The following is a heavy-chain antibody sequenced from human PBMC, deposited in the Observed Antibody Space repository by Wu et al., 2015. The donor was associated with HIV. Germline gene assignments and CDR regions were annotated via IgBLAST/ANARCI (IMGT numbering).Heavy chain of an antibody. Sequence: QVQLVQSGAEVKKPGSSVKVSCKASGGSFRNSAISWVRQAPGQGLEWMGRIIPIFGTPNYAQKFQGRVTISADESTNTVYMELSSLRSEDTAVYYCARIYCSGGTCYFYLDSWGQGTLVTVSS. CDR3: ARIYCSGGTCYFYLDS. J-gene: IGHJ4*02. CDR2: IIPIFGTP. D-gene: IGHD2-15*01. CDR1: GGSFRNSA. V-gene: IGHV1-69*13.